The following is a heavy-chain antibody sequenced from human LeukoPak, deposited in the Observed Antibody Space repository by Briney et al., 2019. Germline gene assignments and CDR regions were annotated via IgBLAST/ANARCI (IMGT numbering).Heavy chain of an antibody. CDR1: GYTFTGYY. CDR2: INPNSSGT. V-gene: IGHV1-2*02. J-gene: IGHJ4*02. Sequence: ASVKVSCKASGYTFTGYYIHWVRQAPGHGLEWMGWINPNSSGTNHAQNFQARVTMTRNTSIRTAYMELSRLRSDGTAVYYCARGGEDYYDSSGYCLDYWGQGTLVTVSS. D-gene: IGHD3-22*01. CDR3: ARGGEDYYDSSGYCLDY.